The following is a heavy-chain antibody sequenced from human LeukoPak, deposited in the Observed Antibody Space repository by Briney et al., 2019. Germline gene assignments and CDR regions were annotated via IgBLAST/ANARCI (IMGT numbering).Heavy chain of an antibody. CDR1: GFTFSSYV. Sequence: GGSLRLSCAASGFTFSSYVMSWVRQAPGKGLEWVSAISGSGGSTYYADSVKGRFTISRDNSKNTLYLQMNSLRAEDTAVYYCAKPPWELKSPEYFQHWGQGTLVTVSS. CDR3: AKPPWELKSPEYFQH. J-gene: IGHJ1*01. D-gene: IGHD1-26*01. CDR2: ISGSGGST. V-gene: IGHV3-23*01.